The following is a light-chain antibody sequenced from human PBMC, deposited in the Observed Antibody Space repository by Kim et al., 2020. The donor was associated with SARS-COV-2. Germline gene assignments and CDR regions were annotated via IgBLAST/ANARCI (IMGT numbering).Light chain of an antibody. CDR2: QDK. Sequence: VPVSPGQTASITCSGDQLGDKYVCGYQQRPGQSPVLVIYQDKNRPSGIPERFSGSNSGNTATLTISGTQAMDEADYYCQAWDTTVVFGGGTQLTVL. CDR3: QAWDTTVV. V-gene: IGLV3-1*01. CDR1: QLGDKY. J-gene: IGLJ2*01.